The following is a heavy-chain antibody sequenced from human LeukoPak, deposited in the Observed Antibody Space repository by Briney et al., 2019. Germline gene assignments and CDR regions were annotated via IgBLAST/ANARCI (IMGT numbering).Heavy chain of an antibody. D-gene: IGHD5-18*01. CDR2: IYHSGST. Sequence: QPSETLSFTCTVSGYSISSGYYWGWIRQPPGKGLEWIGSIYHSGSTYYNPSLKSRVTISVDTSKNQFSLKLSSVTAADTAVYYCARGGRRGYSYGPTRRFWDYWGQGTLVTVSS. CDR3: ARGGRRGYSYGPTRRFWDY. V-gene: IGHV4-38-2*02. CDR1: GYSISSGYY. J-gene: IGHJ4*02.